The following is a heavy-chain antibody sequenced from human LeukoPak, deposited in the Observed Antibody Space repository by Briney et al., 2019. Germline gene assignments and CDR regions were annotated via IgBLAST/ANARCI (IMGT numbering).Heavy chain of an antibody. CDR1: GFTFSSYA. V-gene: IGHV3-23*01. Sequence: QAGGSLRLSCAASGFTFSSYAMSGVRQAPGKGLEWVSAISGSGGSTYYADSVKGRFTISRDNSKNTLYLQMNSLRAEDTAVYYCAKDGFTMVRGVITPTYYFDYWGQGTLVTVSS. CDR2: ISGSGGST. CDR3: AKDGFTMVRGVITPTYYFDY. J-gene: IGHJ4*02. D-gene: IGHD3-10*01.